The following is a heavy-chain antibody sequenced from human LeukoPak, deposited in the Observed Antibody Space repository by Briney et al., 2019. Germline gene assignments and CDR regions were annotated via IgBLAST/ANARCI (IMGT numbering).Heavy chain of an antibody. CDR3: ERAGAEKQVCMRDLAAYYFDS. J-gene: IGHJ4*02. V-gene: IGHV1-2*02. CDR2: INPNSGGK. D-gene: IGHD2-8*01. CDR1: GYTFTDYY. Sequence: ASVPVSRLSSGYTFTDYYMHGVRPAPGRGGAWMGWINPNSGGKRYAQSFQCRVTMTRDTSVSTAYMDLSRLRSDDTAVNYGERAGAEKQVCMRDLAAYYFDSGGQGTRVTVSS.